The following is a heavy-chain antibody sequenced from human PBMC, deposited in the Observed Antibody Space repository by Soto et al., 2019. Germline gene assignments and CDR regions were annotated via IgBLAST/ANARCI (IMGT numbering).Heavy chain of an antibody. Sequence: PGESLKISCKGSGYSFTTYWIDWVRQMPGKGLEWMGSIYPGDTDTRYSPSLQGQVTMSADKSISTAYLQLSSLKASDTAIYYCARPGGFGESHALDYWGQGTLVTVSS. V-gene: IGHV5-51*01. J-gene: IGHJ4*02. CDR3: ARPGGFGESHALDY. CDR2: IYPGDTDT. D-gene: IGHD3-10*01. CDR1: GYSFTTYW.